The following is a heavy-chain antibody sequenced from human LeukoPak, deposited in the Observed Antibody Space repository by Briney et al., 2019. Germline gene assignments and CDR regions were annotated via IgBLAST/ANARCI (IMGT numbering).Heavy chain of an antibody. CDR1: GGSISSSSYY. CDR2: IYYSGST. Sequence: SETLSLTCTVSGGSISSSSYYWGWIRQPPGKRLEWIGSIYYSGSTYYNPSLKSRVTISVDTSKNQFSLKLSSVTAADTAVYYCARQVVDTAMVPLDYWGQGTLVTVSS. J-gene: IGHJ4*02. V-gene: IGHV4-39*01. D-gene: IGHD5-18*01. CDR3: ARQVVDTAMVPLDY.